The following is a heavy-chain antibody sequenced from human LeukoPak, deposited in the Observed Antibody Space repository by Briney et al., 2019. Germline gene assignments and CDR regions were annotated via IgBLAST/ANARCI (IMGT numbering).Heavy chain of an antibody. CDR3: AAVVPAAMGPFDY. Sequence: ASVKVSCKASGYTFIGYYMHWVRQAPGQGLEWMGWINPSSGGTNYAQKFQGRVTMTRATSISTAYMELSRLRSDDTAVYYCAAVVPAAMGPFDYWGQGTLVTVSS. J-gene: IGHJ4*02. V-gene: IGHV1-2*02. CDR2: INPSSGGT. CDR1: GYTFIGYY. D-gene: IGHD2-2*01.